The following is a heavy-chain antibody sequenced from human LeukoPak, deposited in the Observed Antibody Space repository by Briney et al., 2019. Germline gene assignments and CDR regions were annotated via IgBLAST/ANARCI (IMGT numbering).Heavy chain of an antibody. D-gene: IGHD4-17*01. CDR3: AKDAMTTVTAGVMDV. J-gene: IGHJ6*03. CDR2: IRYDGSNK. Sequence: PGGSLRLSCAASGFTFSSYGMHWVRQAPGKGLEWVAFIRYDGSNKYYADSVKGRFTISRDNSKNTLYLQMNSLRAEDTAVYYCAKDAMTTVTAGVMDVSGKGTTVTISS. V-gene: IGHV3-30*02. CDR1: GFTFSSYG.